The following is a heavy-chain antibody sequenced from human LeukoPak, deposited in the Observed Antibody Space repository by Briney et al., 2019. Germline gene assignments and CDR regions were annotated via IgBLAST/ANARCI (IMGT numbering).Heavy chain of an antibody. CDR3: ARDFVSKPYHDFWSGYYGGVNWFDP. Sequence: GGSLRLSCAASGFTFSSYSMNWVRQAPGKGLEWVSSISSSSSYIYYADSVKGRFTISRDNAKNSLYLQMNSLRAEDTAVYYCARDFVSKPYHDFWSGYYGGVNWFDPWGQGTLVTVSS. J-gene: IGHJ5*02. CDR2: ISSSSSYI. V-gene: IGHV3-21*01. CDR1: GFTFSSYS. D-gene: IGHD3-3*01.